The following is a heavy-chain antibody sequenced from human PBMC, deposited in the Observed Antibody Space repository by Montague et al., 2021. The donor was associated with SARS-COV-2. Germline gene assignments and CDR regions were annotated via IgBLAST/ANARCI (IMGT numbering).Heavy chain of an antibody. CDR2: IYYSGST. CDR1: GGSISSYY. J-gene: IGHJ2*01. V-gene: IGHV4-59*12. Sequence: SETLSLTCTVSGGSISSYYWSWIRQPPGKGLEWIGYIYYSGSTNYNPSLKSRVTISVDTSKNQFSLKLSSVTAADTAVYYCARPNSGWYRYFDLWGRGTLVTVSS. CDR3: ARPNSGWYRYFDL. D-gene: IGHD6-19*01.